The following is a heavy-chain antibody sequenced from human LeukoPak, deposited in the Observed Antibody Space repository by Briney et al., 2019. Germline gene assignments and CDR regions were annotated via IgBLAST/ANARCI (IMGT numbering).Heavy chain of an antibody. CDR2: IFSSGTA. J-gene: IGHJ5*02. CDR3: ARIIRTAGYYSNPKSGSFDL. Sequence: PSETLSLTCTVSGASIRANHHYWAWVRQPPGKGLEGIGTIFSSGTAYYNPSLRTRVSISVDTSKNEFSLRLSAVTAADTGLYYCARIIRTAGYYSNPKSGSFDLWGQGILVTVSS. D-gene: IGHD3-22*01. CDR1: GASIRANHHY. V-gene: IGHV4-39*01.